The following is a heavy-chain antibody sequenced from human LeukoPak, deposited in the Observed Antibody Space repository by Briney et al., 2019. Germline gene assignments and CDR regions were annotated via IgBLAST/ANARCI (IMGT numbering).Heavy chain of an antibody. V-gene: IGHV3-23*01. CDR3: ARVTYGSGTYGAFDY. Sequence: GGSLRLSCAASGFTFSSYAMSWVRQAPGKGLEWVSGMSGSGGSTYYADSVKGRFTISRDNSKNTLYLQMNSLRAEDTAVYYCARVTYGSGTYGAFDYWGQGTLVTVSS. CDR1: GFTFSSYA. CDR2: MSGSGGST. D-gene: IGHD3-10*01. J-gene: IGHJ4*02.